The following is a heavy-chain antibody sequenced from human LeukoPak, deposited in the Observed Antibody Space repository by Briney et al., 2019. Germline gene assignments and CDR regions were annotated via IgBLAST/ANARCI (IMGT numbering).Heavy chain of an antibody. CDR2: ISYDGRNK. Sequence: PGGSLRHPHSASKVNHNKHDKHSLRQAPGKRLEWVAAISYDGRNKYYADSVKGRFTISRDNSKNTLNLQMNSLRTEDTAVFYCALERDIRSWAFVFWVRGTMVTVSS. D-gene: IGHD3-9*01. CDR3: ALERDIRSWAFVF. V-gene: IGHV3-30*03. J-gene: IGHJ3*01. CDR1: KVNHNKHD.